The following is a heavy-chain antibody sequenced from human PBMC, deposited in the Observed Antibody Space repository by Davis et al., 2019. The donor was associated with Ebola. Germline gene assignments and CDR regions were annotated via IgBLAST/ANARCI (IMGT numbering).Heavy chain of an antibody. CDR3: VRRGGSRGGYGLDV. Sequence: GESPIISRASSGFSFSDYYMCWIRQAPGKGLGWVSHTSSSGTTIYYADSVKGRFTISRDNAKNSLYLQMNSLRAEDTAVYYCVRRGGSRGGYGLDVWGQGTTVTVSS. V-gene: IGHV3-11*01. J-gene: IGHJ6*02. D-gene: IGHD6-13*01. CDR1: GFSFSDYY. CDR2: TSSSGTTI.